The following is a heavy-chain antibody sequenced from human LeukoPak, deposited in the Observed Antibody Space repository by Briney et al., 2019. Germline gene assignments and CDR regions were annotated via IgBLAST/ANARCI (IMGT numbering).Heavy chain of an antibody. D-gene: IGHD3-9*01. Sequence: GGSLRLSCAASGFTFSSYEMNWVRQAPGKGLEWVSYISTSGSTTYYADSVKGRFTISRDNAKNSLYLQMNSLRAEDTAVYYCAREYYDILTGYYASFDYWGQGTLVTVSS. J-gene: IGHJ4*02. CDR1: GFTFSSYE. CDR2: ISTSGSTT. CDR3: AREYYDILTGYYASFDY. V-gene: IGHV3-48*03.